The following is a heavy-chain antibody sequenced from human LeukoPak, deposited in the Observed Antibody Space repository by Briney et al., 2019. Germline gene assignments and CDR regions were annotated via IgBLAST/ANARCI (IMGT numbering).Heavy chain of an antibody. CDR2: INAGNGNT. V-gene: IGHV1-3*01. D-gene: IGHD2-2*01. Sequence: GASVKVSSKASGYTFTSYAMHWVRQAPGQRLEWMGWINAGNGNTKYSQKFQGRVTITRDTSASTAYMELSSLRSEDTAVYYCARDRGVVPAAKFDYWGQGTLVTVSS. J-gene: IGHJ4*02. CDR3: ARDRGVVPAAKFDY. CDR1: GYTFTSYA.